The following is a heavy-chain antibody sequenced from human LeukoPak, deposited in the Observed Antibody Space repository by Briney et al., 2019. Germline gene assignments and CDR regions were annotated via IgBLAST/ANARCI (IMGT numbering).Heavy chain of an antibody. V-gene: IGHV3-66*02. D-gene: IGHD3-10*01. CDR3: ARALGFGVSPPGY. CDR1: GFTVSSNY. J-gene: IGHJ4*02. Sequence: GGSLRLSCAASGFTVSSNYMSWVRQAPGKGLEWVSVIYSGGSTYYADSVKGRFTISRDNSKNTLYLQMNSLRAEDTAVYYCARALGFGVSPPGYGGQGTLVPVSS. CDR2: IYSGGST.